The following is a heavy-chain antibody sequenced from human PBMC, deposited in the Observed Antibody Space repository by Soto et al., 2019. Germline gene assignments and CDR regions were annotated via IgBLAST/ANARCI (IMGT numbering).Heavy chain of an antibody. J-gene: IGHJ4*02. D-gene: IGHD1-26*01. CDR1: GFTFDDYA. CDR2: ISYDGSNK. V-gene: IGHV3-30*18. CDR3: AKAAREPLYYFDY. Sequence: VQLVESGGGLVQPGRSLRLSCAASGFTFDDYAMHWVRQAPGKGLEWVAVISYDGSNKYYADSVKGRFTISRDNSKNTLYLQMNSLRAEDTAVYYCAKAAREPLYYFDYWGQGTLVTVSS.